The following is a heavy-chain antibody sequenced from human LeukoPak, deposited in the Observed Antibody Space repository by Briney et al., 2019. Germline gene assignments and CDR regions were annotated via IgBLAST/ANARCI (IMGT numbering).Heavy chain of an antibody. CDR2: INPNSGGT. CDR1: GYTFTGYY. Sequence: ASVKVSCKASGYTFTGYYMHWVRQAPGQGLEWMGRINPNSGGTNYAQKFQGRVTMTRDTSISTAYMELSRLRSDDTAVCYCARLYSSSWTFDYWGQGTLVTVSS. CDR3: ARLYSSSWTFDY. V-gene: IGHV1-2*06. J-gene: IGHJ4*02. D-gene: IGHD6-13*01.